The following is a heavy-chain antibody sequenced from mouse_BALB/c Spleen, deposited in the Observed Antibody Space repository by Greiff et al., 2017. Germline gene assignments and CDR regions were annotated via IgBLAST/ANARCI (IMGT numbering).Heavy chain of an antibody. CDR3: ARHMVTMRYAMDY. CDR2: IDPNNGGT. D-gene: IGHD2-2*01. Sequence: EVQLQQSGPELVKPGASVKVSCKASGYSFTDYNMYWVKQSHGKSLEWIGNIDPNNGGTSYNQKFKGKATLTVDKSSSTAFMHLDSLTSEDAAVYYYARHMVTMRYAMDYWGQGTSVTVSS. J-gene: IGHJ4*01. V-gene: IGHV1S135*01. CDR1: GYSFTDYN.